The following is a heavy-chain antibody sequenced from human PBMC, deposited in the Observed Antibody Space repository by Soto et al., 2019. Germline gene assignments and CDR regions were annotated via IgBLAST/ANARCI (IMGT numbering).Heavy chain of an antibody. CDR2: TYYRSKWYN. J-gene: IGHJ6*02. Sequence: SQTLSLTCAISGDSVSSNSAAWNWIRQSPSRGLEWLGRTYYRSKWYNDYAVSVKSRITINPDTSKNQFSLQLNSVTPEDTAVYYCARDDYDFWSGYYTPDTPRPYYYGMDVWGQGTTVTVSS. CDR3: ARDDYDFWSGYYTPDTPRPYYYGMDV. CDR1: GDSVSSNSAA. D-gene: IGHD3-3*01. V-gene: IGHV6-1*01.